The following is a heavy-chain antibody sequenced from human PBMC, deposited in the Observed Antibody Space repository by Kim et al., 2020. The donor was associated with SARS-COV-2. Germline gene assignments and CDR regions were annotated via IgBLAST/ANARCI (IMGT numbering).Heavy chain of an antibody. V-gene: IGHV6-1*01. J-gene: IGHJ6*02. Sequence: SQTLSLTCAISGDSVSINSAAWNWIRQSPSRGLEWLGRTYYRSKWYNDYAVSVKSRITINPDTSKNQFSLQLNSVTPEDTAVYYCARDHCGGDCSYYYYYGMDVWGQGTTVTVSS. CDR2: TYYRSKWYN. CDR3: ARDHCGGDCSYYYYYGMDV. D-gene: IGHD2-21*02. CDR1: GDSVSINSAA.